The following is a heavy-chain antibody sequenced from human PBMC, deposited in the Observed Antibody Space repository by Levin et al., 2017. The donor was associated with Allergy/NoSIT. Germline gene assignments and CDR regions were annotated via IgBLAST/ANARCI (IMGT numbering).Heavy chain of an antibody. CDR3: ARDGYCSGRRCPFDY. D-gene: IGHD2-15*01. CDR1: GYTFTSYY. Sequence: ASVKVSCKASGYTFTSYYMHWVRQAPGQGLEWMGIINPSGGTTSTAQKFQGRVTMTRDTSTSTVYMELSSLRSEDTAVYYCARDGYCSGRRCPFDYWGQGTLVTVSS. J-gene: IGHJ4*02. CDR2: INPSGGTT. V-gene: IGHV1-46*01.